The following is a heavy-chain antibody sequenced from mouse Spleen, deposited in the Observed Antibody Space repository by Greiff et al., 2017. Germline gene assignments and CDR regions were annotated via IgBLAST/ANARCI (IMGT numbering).Heavy chain of an antibody. CDR3: ERHRYYGSRDHYYAMDY. D-gene: IGHD1-1*01. V-gene: IGHV5-9*04. J-gene: IGHJ4*01. Sequence: EVKLVESGGGLVKLGGSLKLSCAASGFTFSSYAMSWVRQTPEKRLEWVATISSGGGNTYYPDSVKGRFTISRDNAKNTLYLQMSSLKSEYTAMYYFERHRYYGSRDHYYAMDYWGQGTSVTVSS. CDR2: ISSGGGNT. CDR1: GFTFSSYA.